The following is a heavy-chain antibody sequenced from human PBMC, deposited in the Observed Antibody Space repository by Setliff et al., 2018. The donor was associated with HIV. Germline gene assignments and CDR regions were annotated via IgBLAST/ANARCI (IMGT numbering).Heavy chain of an antibody. V-gene: IGHV3-7*03. D-gene: IGHD3-10*01. Sequence: GGSLRLSCEASGFTFSDFWMHWVRQAPGKGLEWVASISPDGSRNYCVGSVKGRFTASRDNAKSSLYLQMNSLRAEDTAVYYCARGRLLWSGSYYYYYMDVWGKGTTVTVSS. CDR2: ISPDGSRN. J-gene: IGHJ6*03. CDR1: GFTFSDFW. CDR3: ARGRLLWSGSYYYYYMDV.